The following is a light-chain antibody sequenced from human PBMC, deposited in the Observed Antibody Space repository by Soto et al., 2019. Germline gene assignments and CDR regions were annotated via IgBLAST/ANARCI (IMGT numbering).Light chain of an antibody. CDR1: SSDVGGYNY. CDR3: SSYAGSNNPYV. V-gene: IGLV2-8*01. Sequence: QSVLTQPPSASGSPGQSVTISCTGTSSDVGGYNYVSWYQPHPGKAPKLMIYEVSKRPSGVPDRFSGSKSGNTASLTVSGLQAEDEADYYCSSYAGSNNPYVFGTGTKLTVL. J-gene: IGLJ1*01. CDR2: EVS.